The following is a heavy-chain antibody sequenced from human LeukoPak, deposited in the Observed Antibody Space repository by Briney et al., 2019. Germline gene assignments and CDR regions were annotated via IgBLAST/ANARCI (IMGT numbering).Heavy chain of an antibody. CDR1: GFTFSSYA. J-gene: IGHJ4*02. D-gene: IGHD4-17*01. CDR3: ARGAYGDYDY. CDR2: ISARGDST. V-gene: IGHV3-23*01. Sequence: GGSLRLSCAASGFTFSSYAVSWVRQAPGKGLEWVSAISARGDSTYYADSVEGRFTISRDNSKNTLYLQMNSLRTEDTALYYCARGAYGDYDYWGQGTLVTVSS.